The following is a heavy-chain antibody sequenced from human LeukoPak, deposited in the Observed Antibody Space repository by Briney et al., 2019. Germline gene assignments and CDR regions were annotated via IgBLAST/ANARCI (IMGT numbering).Heavy chain of an antibody. CDR1: GFTFSNAW. CDR2: ISYDGSRK. CDR3: AKYAYNWNAPDGFDM. Sequence: GGSLRLSCAASGFTFSNAWMSWVRQAPGKGLEWVAVISYDGSRKHYGDSVKGRFTISRDNSESTLFLHMNSLRTDDTSAYFCAKYAYNWNAPDGFDMWGQGTMVIVSS. V-gene: IGHV3-30*18. D-gene: IGHD1-1*01. J-gene: IGHJ3*02.